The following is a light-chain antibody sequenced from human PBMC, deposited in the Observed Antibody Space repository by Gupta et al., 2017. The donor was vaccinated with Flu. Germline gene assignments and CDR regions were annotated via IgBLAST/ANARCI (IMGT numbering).Light chain of an antibody. V-gene: IGKV1-5*03. J-gene: IGKJ1*01. CDR3: QQYNNFSLT. CDR1: QSINSW. Sequence: PSTLSASVGDRVTITCRASQSINSWLAWYQQKPGKAPKLLIFKSSSLQSGVPSRFSGGGSGTEFTLTINSLQPDDSATYYCQQYNNFSLTFGQGTKVEIE. CDR2: KSS.